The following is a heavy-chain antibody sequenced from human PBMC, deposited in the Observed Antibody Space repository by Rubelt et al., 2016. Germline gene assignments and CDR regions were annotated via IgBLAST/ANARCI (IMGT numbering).Heavy chain of an antibody. V-gene: IGHV3-30*04. J-gene: IGHJ4*02. D-gene: IGHD3-16*01. CDR3: ARVPYGDYVWGLLGY. Sequence: RSLRLFCAASGFTFSSYAMHWVRQAPGKGLEWVAVISYDGSNKYYADSVKGRFTISRDNSKNTLYLQKNSLRAEDTAVYYCARVPYGDYVWGLLGYWGQGTLVTVSS. CDR2: ISYDGSNK. CDR1: GFTFSSYA.